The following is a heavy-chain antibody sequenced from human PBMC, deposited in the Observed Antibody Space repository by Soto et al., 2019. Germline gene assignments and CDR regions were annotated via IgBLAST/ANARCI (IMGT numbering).Heavy chain of an antibody. CDR1: GGTFTDLG. V-gene: IGHV1-69*13. D-gene: IGHD3-22*01. J-gene: IGHJ5*02. CDR3: ARGWDHYDSSGLLTWFDH. CDR2: IIPIFGTP. Sequence: ASVKVSCKASGGTFTDLGLHWVRQAPGQGLEWMGGIIPIFGTPNYAQKFQGRVIITADEFTSTAHMELSSLRSEDTAVYYCARGWDHYDSSGLLTWFDHWGQGTLVTVSS.